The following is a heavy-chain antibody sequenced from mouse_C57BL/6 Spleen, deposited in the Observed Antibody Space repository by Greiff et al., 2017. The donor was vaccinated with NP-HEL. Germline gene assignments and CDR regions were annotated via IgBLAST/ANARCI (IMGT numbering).Heavy chain of an antibody. Sequence: VQLQESGAELVRPGTSAKMSCKASGYTFTNYWIGWAKQRPGHGLEWIGDIYPGGGYTNYNEKFKGKATLTADKSSSTAYMQFSSLTSEDSAIYYCARHGSSYGYFDVWGTGTTVTVSS. CDR2: IYPGGGYT. CDR1: GYTFTNYW. CDR3: ARHGSSYGYFDV. D-gene: IGHD1-1*01. V-gene: IGHV1-63*01. J-gene: IGHJ1*03.